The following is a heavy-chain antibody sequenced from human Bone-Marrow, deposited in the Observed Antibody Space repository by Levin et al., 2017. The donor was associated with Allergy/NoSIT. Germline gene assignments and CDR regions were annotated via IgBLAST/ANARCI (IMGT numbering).Heavy chain of an antibody. V-gene: IGHV2-70*01. CDR3: ARIMVNAELAAAGTGYYYAMDV. CDR2: IDWDDDK. CDR1: GFSLNTVGMG. D-gene: IGHD6-13*01. Sequence: SGPTLVKPTQTLTLTCTFSGFSLNTVGMGVSWIRQPPGKALEWLAFIDWDDDKSYATSLMTRLTISKDTSNNQVVLTVTNMNPADTATYFCARIMVNAELAAAGTGYYYAMDVWGPGTTVSVSS. J-gene: IGHJ6*02.